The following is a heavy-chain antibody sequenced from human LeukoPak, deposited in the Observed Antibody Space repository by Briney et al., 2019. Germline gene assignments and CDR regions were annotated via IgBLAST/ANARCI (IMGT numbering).Heavy chain of an antibody. CDR3: AHDGTRMVRGLPSHYYGMDV. CDR2: IYWDDDK. D-gene: IGHD3-10*01. Sequence: SGPTLVNPTQTLTLTCTFSGFSLSTSGVGVGWIRQPPGKALEWLALIYWDDDKRYSPSLKSRLTITKDTSKNQVVLTMTNMDPVDTATYYCAHDGTRMVRGLPSHYYGMDVWGQGTTVTVSS. V-gene: IGHV2-5*02. CDR1: GFSLSTSGVG. J-gene: IGHJ6*02.